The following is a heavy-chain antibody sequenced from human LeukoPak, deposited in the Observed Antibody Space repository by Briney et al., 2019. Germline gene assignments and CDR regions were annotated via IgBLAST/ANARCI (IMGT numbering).Heavy chain of an antibody. D-gene: IGHD1-26*01. CDR1: GFTFSSYW. CDR2: ISSSGSTI. J-gene: IGHJ4*02. Sequence: LPGGSLRLSCAASGFTFSSYWMSWVRQAPGKGLEWVSYISSSGSTIYYADSVKGRFTISRDNAKNSLYLQMNSLRAEDTAVYYCARGIKWELLNLDYWGQGTLVTVSS. V-gene: IGHV3-48*04. CDR3: ARGIKWELLNLDY.